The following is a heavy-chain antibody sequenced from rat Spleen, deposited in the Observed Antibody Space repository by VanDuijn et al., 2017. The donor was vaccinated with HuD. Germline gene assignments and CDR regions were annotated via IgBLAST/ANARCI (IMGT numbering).Heavy chain of an antibody. V-gene: IGHV5-31*01. J-gene: IGHJ2*01. D-gene: IGHD1-11*01. CDR3: SRGGATRFDY. CDR2: ITNASGRT. CDR1: GFTFNNYW. Sequence: EVQLVESGGGLVQPGGSLKLSCVASGFTFNNYWMTWIRQAPGKGLEWVASITNASGRTYYPDSVKGRFTVSRDNEQNILYLQMDSLRSEDTATYYCSRGGATRFDYWGQGVMVTVSS.